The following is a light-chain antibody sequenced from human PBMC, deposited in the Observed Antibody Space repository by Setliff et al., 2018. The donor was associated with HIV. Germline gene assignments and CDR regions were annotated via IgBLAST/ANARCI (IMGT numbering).Light chain of an antibody. CDR3: AAWNDRPTGIDV. CDR2: RND. V-gene: IGLV1-47*01. Sequence: QSALTQPPSASGAPGQTVTISCSGSSSNIETHYVYWYQQFPGTAPKLLIYRNDQRPSGVPARFSGSKSGTSAALTISDLRAEDEAEYFCAAWNDRPTGIDVFGTGTKGTVL. J-gene: IGLJ1*01. CDR1: SSNIETHY.